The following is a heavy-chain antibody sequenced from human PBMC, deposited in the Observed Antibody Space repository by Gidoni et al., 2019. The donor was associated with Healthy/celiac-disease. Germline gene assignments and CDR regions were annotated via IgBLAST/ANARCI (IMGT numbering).Heavy chain of an antibody. V-gene: IGHV1-46*03. D-gene: IGHD3-10*01. CDR2: INPSGGST. CDR3: ARSPYYYGSGSYYFDY. CDR1: GYTFTSYY. J-gene: IGHJ4*02. Sequence: QVQLVQSGAEVKKPGASVKVSCKASGYTFTSYYMHWVRQAPGQGLEWMGIINPSGGSTSYAQKFQGRVTMTRDTSTSTVYMELSSLRSEDTAVYYCARSPYYYGSGSYYFDYWGQGTLVTVSS.